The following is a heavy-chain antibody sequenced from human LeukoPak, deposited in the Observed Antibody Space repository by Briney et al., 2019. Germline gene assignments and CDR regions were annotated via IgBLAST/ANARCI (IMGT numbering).Heavy chain of an antibody. CDR3: AVHCITISCHSPR. Sequence: GGSLRLSCAASGFTFTSYAMNWVRQAPGKGLEWVSTISGSGSSTYYVDSVKGRFTISRDNTKNSLYLQMNSPRAEDTAVYYCAVHCITISCHSPRWGQGTLVTVSS. V-gene: IGHV3-23*01. CDR2: ISGSGSST. J-gene: IGHJ4*02. CDR1: GFTFTSYA. D-gene: IGHD2-2*01.